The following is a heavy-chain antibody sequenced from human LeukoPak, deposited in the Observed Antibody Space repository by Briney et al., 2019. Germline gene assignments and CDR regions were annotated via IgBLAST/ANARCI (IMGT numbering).Heavy chain of an antibody. J-gene: IGHJ6*02. CDR2: ISGSGGST. CDR3: AKAKGYDFWSGRRPYYYYGMDV. Sequence: GGSLGLSCAASGFTFSSYAMSWVRQAPGKGLEWVSAISGSGGSTYYADSVKGRFTISRDNSKNTLYLQMNSLRAEDTAVYYCAKAKGYDFWSGRRPYYYYGMDVWGQGTTVTVSS. CDR1: GFTFSSYA. D-gene: IGHD3-3*01. V-gene: IGHV3-23*01.